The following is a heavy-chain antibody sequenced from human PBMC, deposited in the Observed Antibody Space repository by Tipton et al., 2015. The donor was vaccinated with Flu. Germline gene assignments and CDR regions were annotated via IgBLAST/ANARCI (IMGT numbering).Heavy chain of an antibody. V-gene: IGHV4-38-2*01. Sequence: TLSLTCAVSGYSISSGYYWGWIRQPPGKGLEWIGSIYHSGSTYYNPSLKSRATISVDTSKNQFSLKLSSVTAADTAVYYCAGHNYCSSTSCRKPHFDYWGQGTLVTVSS. CDR3: AGHNYCSSTSCRKPHFDY. CDR2: IYHSGST. CDR1: GYSISSGYY. D-gene: IGHD2-2*01. J-gene: IGHJ4*02.